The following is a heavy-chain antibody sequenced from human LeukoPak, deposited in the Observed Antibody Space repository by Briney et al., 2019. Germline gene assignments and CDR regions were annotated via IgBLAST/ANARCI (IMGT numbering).Heavy chain of an antibody. CDR3: ARDQSGNDYGDPYYYYGMDV. D-gene: IGHD4-17*01. V-gene: IGHV4-30-4*01. J-gene: IGHJ6*02. Sequence: NSSETLSLTCTVSGGSISSGDYYWSWIRQPPGKGLEWIGYIYYSGSTYYNPSLKSRVTISVDTSKNQFSLKLSSVTAADPAVYYCARDQSGNDYGDPYYYYGMDVGGQGPTVTVSS. CDR1: GGSISSGDYY. CDR2: IYYSGST.